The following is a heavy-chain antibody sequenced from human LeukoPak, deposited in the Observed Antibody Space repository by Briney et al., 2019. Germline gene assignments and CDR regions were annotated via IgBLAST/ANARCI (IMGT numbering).Heavy chain of an antibody. D-gene: IGHD3-10*01. CDR1: GYTFTSYD. Sequence: ASVKVSCKASGYTFTSYDINWVRQATGQGLEWMGWMNPNSGNTGYAQKFQGRVTTTRNTSISTAYMELSSLRSEDTAVYYCARGSSWFGEFLNYWGQGTLVTVSS. J-gene: IGHJ4*02. V-gene: IGHV1-8*01. CDR2: MNPNSGNT. CDR3: ARGSSWFGEFLNY.